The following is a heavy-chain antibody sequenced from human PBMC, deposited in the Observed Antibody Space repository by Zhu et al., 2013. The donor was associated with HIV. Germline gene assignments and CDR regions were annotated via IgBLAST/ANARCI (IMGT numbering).Heavy chain of an antibody. CDR2: IYSGGST. J-gene: IGHJ4*02. V-gene: IGHV3-53*02. Sequence: VQLVETGGGLIQPGGSLRLSCAASGFTVSSNYMSWVRQAPGKGLEWVSVIYSGGSTYYADSVKGRFTISRDNSKNTLYLQMNSLRAEDTAVYYCATQRGYPIYYFDYWGQGTLVTVSS. CDR3: ATQRGYPIYYFDY. D-gene: IGHD5-18*01. CDR1: GFTVSSNY.